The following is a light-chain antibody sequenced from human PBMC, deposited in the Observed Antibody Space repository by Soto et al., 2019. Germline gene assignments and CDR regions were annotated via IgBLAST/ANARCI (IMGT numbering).Light chain of an antibody. Sequence: EIVMTQSPATLSVSPGERVTLSCRASRSVTSNLAWYQQKPGQAPILLIFGASTRATGLPARFSGSGSGTEFTLTITRLRSQDFDASYCQQYNHWPPTFGHGTKV. V-gene: IGKV3-15*01. CDR3: QQYNHWPPT. CDR2: GAS. J-gene: IGKJ1*01. CDR1: RSVTSN.